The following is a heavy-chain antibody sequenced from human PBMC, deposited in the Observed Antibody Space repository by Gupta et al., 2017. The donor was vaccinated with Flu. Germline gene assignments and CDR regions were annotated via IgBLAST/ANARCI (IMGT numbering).Heavy chain of an antibody. CDR1: GFTFSSHS. V-gene: IGHV3-21*01. J-gene: IGHJ4*02. CDR3: AREALTTGGGII. CDR2: ISSRSSYI. D-gene: IGHD3-10*01. Sequence: EVQLVESGGGLVKPGGSLRLSCAASGFTFSSHSMNWVRQAPGKGLECVSSISSRSSYIDDADSVKGRFTIYRDKAKKSLFLQMNSLRVEDTAVYYWAREALTTGGGIIWGQGTLVTVSS.